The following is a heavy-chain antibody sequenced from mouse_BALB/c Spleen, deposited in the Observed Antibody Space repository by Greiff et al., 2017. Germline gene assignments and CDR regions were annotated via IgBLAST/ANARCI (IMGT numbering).Heavy chain of an antibody. V-gene: IGHV5-9-4*01. J-gene: IGHJ3*01. Sequence: EVQGVESGGGLVKPGGSLKLSCAASGFTFSSYAMSWVRQSPEKRLEWVAEISSGGSYTYYPDTVTGRFTISRDNAKNTLYLEMSSLRSEDTAMYYCARDPQTWFAYWGQGTLVTVSA. CDR3: ARDPQTWFAY. CDR2: ISSGGSYT. CDR1: GFTFSSYA.